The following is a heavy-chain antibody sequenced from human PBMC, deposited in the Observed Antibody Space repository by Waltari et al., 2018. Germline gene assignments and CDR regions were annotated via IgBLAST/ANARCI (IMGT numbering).Heavy chain of an antibody. Sequence: EVQLVESGGGLVKPGGSLRLSCAASGFTFSSYSMNWVRQAPGKGLEWVSSISSSSSYIYYADSVKGRFTLARDNAKNSLYLQMNSLRAEDTAVYYCARGPVAAAFDIWGQGTMVTVSS. J-gene: IGHJ3*02. D-gene: IGHD6-19*01. CDR1: GFTFSSYS. CDR2: ISSSSSYI. V-gene: IGHV3-21*01. CDR3: ARGPVAAAFDI.